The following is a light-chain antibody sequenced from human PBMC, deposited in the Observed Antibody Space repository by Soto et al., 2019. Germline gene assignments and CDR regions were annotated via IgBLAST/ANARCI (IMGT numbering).Light chain of an antibody. CDR1: QLVSSW. V-gene: IGKV1-12*01. CDR3: QQSGGLPLA. J-gene: IGKJ4*01. CDR2: DAS. Sequence: IQITQSPSTVSASVGDTATLTCRASQLVSSWLAWYQQRPGQAPRLLIYDASNWQTGVPSRFSGSESGTEFTLTISSLQSEDFAAYFCQQSGGLPLAFGGGTKVEIK.